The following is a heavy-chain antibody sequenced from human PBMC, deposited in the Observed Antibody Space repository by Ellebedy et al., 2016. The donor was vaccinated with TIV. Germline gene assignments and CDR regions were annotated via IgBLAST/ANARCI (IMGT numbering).Heavy chain of an antibody. D-gene: IGHD6-19*01. J-gene: IGHJ5*02. CDR2: ISTDGGNE. CDR1: GFTFSSYG. V-gene: IGHV3-30*03. Sequence: GESLKISCAASGFTFSSYGMHWVRQAPGKGLEWVAVISTDGGNEYYADSVKGRFTISRDNSKNTLYLQMNSLRAEDTAVYYCARDSLPGIAVAGTWGGTGWFDPWGQGTLVTVSS. CDR3: ARDSLPGIAVAGTWGGTGWFDP.